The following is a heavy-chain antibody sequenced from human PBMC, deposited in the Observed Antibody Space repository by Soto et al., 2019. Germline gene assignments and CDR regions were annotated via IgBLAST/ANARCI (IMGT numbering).Heavy chain of an antibody. D-gene: IGHD2-15*01. V-gene: IGHV3-21*01. CDR3: ARSNRVVAAPDAFDI. J-gene: IGHJ3*02. Sequence: GGSLRLSCAASGFTFSSYSMNWVRQAPGKGLEWVSSISSSSSYIYYADSVKGRFTISRDNAKNSLYLQMNSLRAEDTAVYYCARSNRVVAAPDAFDIWGQGTMVTVSS. CDR2: ISSSSSYI. CDR1: GFTFSSYS.